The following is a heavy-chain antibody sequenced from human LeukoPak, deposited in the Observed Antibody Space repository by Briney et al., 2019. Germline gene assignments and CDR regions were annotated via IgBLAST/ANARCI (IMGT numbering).Heavy chain of an antibody. V-gene: IGHV4-39*07. Sequence: SETLSLTCTVSGGSISSSSYYWSWIRQPPGKGLEWIGEINRSGSTNYNSSLKRRVTISVDTSKNQFSLRLSSVTAADTAVYYCARVEEGYGSGRRENYYYYYMDVWGKGTTVTISS. D-gene: IGHD3-10*01. CDR3: ARVEEGYGSGRRENYYYYYMDV. CDR1: GGSISSSSYY. J-gene: IGHJ6*03. CDR2: INRSGST.